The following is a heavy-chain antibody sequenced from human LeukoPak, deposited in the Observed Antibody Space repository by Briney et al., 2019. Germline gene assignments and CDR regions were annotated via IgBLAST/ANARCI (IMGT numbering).Heavy chain of an antibody. V-gene: IGHV1-18*01. CDR1: GYTFTTHG. CDR3: ATDRPDFWSGGYYFDY. CDR2: ISAYNGNT. Sequence: ASVKVSCKASGYTFTTHGISWVRQAPGQGLEWMGWISAYNGNTNYAQKLQGRVTMTTDTSTSTAYMELSSLRSEDTAVYYCATDRPDFWSGGYYFDYWGQGTLVTVSS. J-gene: IGHJ4*02. D-gene: IGHD3-3*01.